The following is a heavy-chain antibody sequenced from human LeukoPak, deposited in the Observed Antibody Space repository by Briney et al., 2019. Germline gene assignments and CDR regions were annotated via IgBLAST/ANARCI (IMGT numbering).Heavy chain of an antibody. V-gene: IGHV7-4-1*02. Sequence: GASVKVSCKASGYTFTSYAMNWVRQAPGQGLEWVGWINTNTGNPTYAQGFTGRFVFSLDTSVSTAYLQISSLKAEDTAVYYCARGLRDGYNLYFDYWGQGTLVTVSS. J-gene: IGHJ4*02. CDR2: INTNTGNP. CDR3: ARGLRDGYNLYFDY. D-gene: IGHD5-24*01. CDR1: GYTFTSYA.